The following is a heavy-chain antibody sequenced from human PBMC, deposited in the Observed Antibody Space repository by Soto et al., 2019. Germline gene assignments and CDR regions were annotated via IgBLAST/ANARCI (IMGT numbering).Heavy chain of an antibody. CDR2: IYSGGST. Sequence: EVQLVESGGGLVQPGGSLRLSCAASGFTVSSNYMSWVRQAPGKGLEWVSVIYSGGSTYYADSVKGRFTISRDNSNNTLYLQMNSLRAKDTAVYYCARDPYDILTAYYTPGVLDIWGQGTMVTVSS. J-gene: IGHJ3*02. CDR3: ARDPYDILTAYYTPGVLDI. V-gene: IGHV3-66*01. D-gene: IGHD3-9*01. CDR1: GFTVSSNY.